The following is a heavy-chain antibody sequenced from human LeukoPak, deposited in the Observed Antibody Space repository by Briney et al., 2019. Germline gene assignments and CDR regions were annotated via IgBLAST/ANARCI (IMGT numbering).Heavy chain of an antibody. CDR3: ARGTGYPPYYFDS. Sequence: ASVTVSCKTSGYTFTNYGITWVRQAPGQGPEWMGWISPCSGDTNYTQKFQDRVTMTTDTSTSTAYLDLTTLRSDDTAVYYCARGTGYPPYYFDSWGQGTLVTVSS. V-gene: IGHV1-18*01. D-gene: IGHD6-13*01. J-gene: IGHJ4*02. CDR1: GYTFTNYG. CDR2: ISPCSGDT.